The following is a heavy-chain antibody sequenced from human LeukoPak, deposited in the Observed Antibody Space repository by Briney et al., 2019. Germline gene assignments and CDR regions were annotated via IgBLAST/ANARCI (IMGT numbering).Heavy chain of an antibody. CDR3: ARDPLTIFGVVIMDLDY. Sequence: VASVKVSCKASGYTFTSYGISWVRQAPGQGLEWMGWTSAYNGNTNYAQKLQGRVTMTTDTSTSTAYMELRSLRSDDTAVYYCARDPLTIFGVVIMDLDYWGQGTLVTVSS. V-gene: IGHV1-18*01. CDR1: GYTFTSYG. D-gene: IGHD3-3*01. J-gene: IGHJ4*02. CDR2: TSAYNGNT.